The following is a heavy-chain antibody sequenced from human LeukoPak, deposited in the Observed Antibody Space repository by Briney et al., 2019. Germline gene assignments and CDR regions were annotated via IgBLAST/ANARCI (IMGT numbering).Heavy chain of an antibody. J-gene: IGHJ4*02. Sequence: PSETLSLTCTVSGGSISGSYWSWIRQPPGKGLEWIAYMYNSGSTNYNPSLKSRVTISIDTSKNQFSLRLSSLTAADTAIYYCARGIESYGDYGYWGQGILVTVSS. D-gene: IGHD4-17*01. CDR2: MYNSGST. V-gene: IGHV4-59*01. CDR3: ARGIESYGDYGY. CDR1: GGSISGSY.